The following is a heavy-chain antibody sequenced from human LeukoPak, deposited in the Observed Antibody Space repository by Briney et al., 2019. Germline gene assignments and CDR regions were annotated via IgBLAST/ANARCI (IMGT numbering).Heavy chain of an antibody. J-gene: IGHJ6*02. Sequence: PSQTLSPTCTVSGGSLSSYSWSWIRQPPGQGLEWIGYIRYSGSTTYHPSIQSRVTVSLDTSKIHSSLNLSSVTAADTAVYYCAISLARGVISSYYYGMDFWGQGTTVTVSS. CDR1: GGSLSSYS. CDR2: IRYSGST. CDR3: AISLARGVISSYYYGMDF. D-gene: IGHD3-10*01. V-gene: IGHV4-59*01.